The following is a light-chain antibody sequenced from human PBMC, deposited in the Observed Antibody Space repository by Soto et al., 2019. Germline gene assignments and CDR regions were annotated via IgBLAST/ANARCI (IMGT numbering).Light chain of an antibody. CDR1: SSDVGGCDY. J-gene: IGLJ2*01. CDR2: EVS. Sequence: QSALTQPASVSGSPGQSITISCTGSSSDVGGCDYVSWYQQHPGKAPKLMIYEVSNRPSGVSNRFSGSKSGNTASLTISGLQAEDEADYYCCSYTGSLTLLFGGGTKLTVL. V-gene: IGLV2-14*01. CDR3: CSYTGSLTLL.